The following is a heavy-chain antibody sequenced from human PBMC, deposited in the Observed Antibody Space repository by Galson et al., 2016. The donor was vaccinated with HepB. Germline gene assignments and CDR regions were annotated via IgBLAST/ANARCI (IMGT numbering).Heavy chain of an antibody. V-gene: IGHV3-30*18. Sequence: SLRLSCAASGFTFSSYGMHWARQAPGKGLEWVAVISYDGSYKYYADSVKGRFTISRDNSKNTLYLQMNSLRAEDTAVYYCAKDLADYYDSTGYYTGLDYWGQGTLVTVSS. J-gene: IGHJ4*02. CDR3: AKDLADYYDSTGYYTGLDY. CDR2: ISYDGSYK. D-gene: IGHD3-22*01. CDR1: GFTFSSYG.